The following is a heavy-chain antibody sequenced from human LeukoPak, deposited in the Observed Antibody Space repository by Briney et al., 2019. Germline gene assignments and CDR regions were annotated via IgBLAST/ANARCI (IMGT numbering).Heavy chain of an antibody. J-gene: IGHJ2*01. CDR2: INSDGSST. Sequence: GGSLRLSCAASGFTFSSYWMHWVRQAPGKGLVWVSRINSDGSSTSYADSVKGRFTISRDNAKNTLYLQMNSLRAEDTAVYYCAKTYGSGSYYAGWYFDLWGRGTLVTVSS. D-gene: IGHD3-10*01. V-gene: IGHV3-74*01. CDR3: AKTYGSGSYYAGWYFDL. CDR1: GFTFSSYW.